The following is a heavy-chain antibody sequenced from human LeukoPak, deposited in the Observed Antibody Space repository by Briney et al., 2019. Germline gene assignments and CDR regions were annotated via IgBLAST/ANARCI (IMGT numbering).Heavy chain of an antibody. D-gene: IGHD2-2*01. CDR3: AREVVVVPAAIDRFDP. J-gene: IGHJ5*02. Sequence: SGTLSLTCTVSGGSISSHYWSWIRQPPGKGLEWIGYIYYSGSTNYNPSLKSRVTISVDTSKNQFSLKLSSVTAADTAVYYCAREVVVVPAAIDRFDPWGQGTLVTVSS. CDR2: IYYSGST. CDR1: GGSISSHY. V-gene: IGHV4-59*11.